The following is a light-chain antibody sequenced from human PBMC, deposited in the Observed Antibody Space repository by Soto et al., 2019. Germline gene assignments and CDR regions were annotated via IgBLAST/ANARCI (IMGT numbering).Light chain of an antibody. CDR3: QQYVSSPQT. CDR2: GAS. CDR1: QSVSSNY. J-gene: IGKJ1*01. Sequence: EIVLTQSPGTLSLSPGERATLSCRASQSVSSNYLAWYQQKPGQAPRLLIYGASSRAAGIPDRFSGSGSGTDFTLTISRLEPEDVSVYYCQQYVSSPQTFGQGTKVEIK. V-gene: IGKV3-20*01.